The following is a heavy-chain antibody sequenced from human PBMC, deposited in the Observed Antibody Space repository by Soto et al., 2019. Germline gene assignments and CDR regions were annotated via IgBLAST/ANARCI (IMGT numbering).Heavy chain of an antibody. CDR1: GFTFSSYA. V-gene: IGHV3-23*01. J-gene: IGHJ4*02. D-gene: IGHD3-3*01. CDR3: ASYRLLRFLEWLSPHFDY. Sequence: GGSLRLSCAASGFTFSSYAMSWVRQAPGKGLEWVSAISGSGGSTYYADSVKGRFTISRDNSKNTLYLQMNSLRAEDTAVYYCASYRLLRFLEWLSPHFDYWGQGTLVTVSS. CDR2: ISGSGGST.